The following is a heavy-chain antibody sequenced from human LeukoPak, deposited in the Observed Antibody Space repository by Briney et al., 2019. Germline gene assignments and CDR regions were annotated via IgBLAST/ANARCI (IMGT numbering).Heavy chain of an antibody. D-gene: IGHD3-22*01. CDR2: ISSSRSTI. Sequence: GALKLPFAASGITFRNYSINWVRQGSGEGLGLVSYISSSRSTIYYADSVKGRFTISRDNAKNSLYLQRNSPGDEATAEYYCVAGYCYGSSGYRDDYWGQGTLVTVSS. J-gene: IGHJ4*02. CDR1: GITFRNYS. V-gene: IGHV3-48*02. CDR3: VAGYCYGSSGYRDDY.